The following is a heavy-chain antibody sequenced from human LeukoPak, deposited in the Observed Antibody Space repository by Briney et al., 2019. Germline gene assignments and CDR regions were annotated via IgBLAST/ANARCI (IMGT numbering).Heavy chain of an antibody. CDR1: GFTFGSYG. Sequence: GGSLRLSCAASGFTFGSYGMHWVRQAPGKGLEWVAVIWYDGSNKYYTDSVKGRFTISRDNSNNKIYLEMNSLRAEDTAVYYCARDLSPYHDFWTGFALSHWGQGSLVIVSS. J-gene: IGHJ1*01. CDR3: ARDLSPYHDFWTGFALSH. D-gene: IGHD3-3*01. V-gene: IGHV3-33*01. CDR2: IWYDGSNK.